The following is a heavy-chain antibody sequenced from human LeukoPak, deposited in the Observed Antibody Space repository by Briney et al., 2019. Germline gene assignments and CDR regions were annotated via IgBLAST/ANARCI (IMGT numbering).Heavy chain of an antibody. CDR3: ARSTTVVTHADY. V-gene: IGHV5-51*01. CDR2: SYPVDSDT. D-gene: IGHD4-23*01. J-gene: IGHJ4*02. Sequence: GESLKISCKGSGYSFTSYWIGWVRQMPGKGLEWMGISYPVDSDTRYSPSFQGKVTISADKSISTAYLQWSSLKASDTAMYYCARSTTVVTHADYWGQGTLVTVCS. CDR1: GYSFTSYW.